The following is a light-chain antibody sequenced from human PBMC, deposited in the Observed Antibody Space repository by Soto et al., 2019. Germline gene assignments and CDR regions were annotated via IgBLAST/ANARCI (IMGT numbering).Light chain of an antibody. CDR1: SSNIGSNT. Sequence: QSVLTQPPSASGTPGQRVTISCSGSSSNIGSNTVNWYQQIPGTAPKLLIYSNNQRPSGVPDRFSVSKSGTSASLAISGLQSEDEADYYCASWDDSLNGYVFGTGTKVTVL. V-gene: IGLV1-44*01. J-gene: IGLJ1*01. CDR3: ASWDDSLNGYV. CDR2: SNN.